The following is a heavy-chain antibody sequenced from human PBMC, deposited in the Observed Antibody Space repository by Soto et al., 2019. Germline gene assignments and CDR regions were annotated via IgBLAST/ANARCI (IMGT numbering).Heavy chain of an antibody. CDR3: ARAPGGYYDYVWGSYPYYYGMDV. Sequence: ASVKVSCKASGYTFTGYYMHWVRQAPGQGLEWMGWINPNSGGTNYAQKFQGRVTMTRDTSISTAYMELSRLRSDDTAVYYCARAPGGYYDYVWGSYPYYYGMDVWGQGTTVTVYS. CDR1: GYTFTGYY. V-gene: IGHV1-2*02. D-gene: IGHD3-16*02. CDR2: INPNSGGT. J-gene: IGHJ6*02.